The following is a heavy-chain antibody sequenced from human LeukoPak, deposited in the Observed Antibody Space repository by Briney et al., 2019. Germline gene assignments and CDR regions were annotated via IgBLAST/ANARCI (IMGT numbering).Heavy chain of an antibody. CDR2: LSPSRYYI. Sequence: GGSLRLSCAASGFTFSTYTMNWVRQAPGKGLGWVSSLSPSRYYIYHGDSVKGRFTIPRDNAENSLYLQMNSLRAEDTAVHFCAREIRGEGFDYWGQGTLVTVSS. V-gene: IGHV3-21*01. CDR1: GFTFSTYT. D-gene: IGHD3-10*01. J-gene: IGHJ4*02. CDR3: AREIRGEGFDY.